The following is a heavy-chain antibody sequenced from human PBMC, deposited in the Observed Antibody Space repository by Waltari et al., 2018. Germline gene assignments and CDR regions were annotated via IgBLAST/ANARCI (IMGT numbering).Heavy chain of an antibody. D-gene: IGHD3-9*01. V-gene: IGHV1-18*01. J-gene: IGHJ3*02. CDR3: ARGSPSRYFDWHPKAFDI. CDR2: ISAYNGNT. Sequence: QVQLVQSGAEVKKPGASVKVSCKASGYTFTSYGISWVRQAPGHGLEWMGWISAYNGNTNYAQKLQGRVTMTTDTSTSTAYMELRSLRSDDTAVYYCARGSPSRYFDWHPKAFDIWGQGTMVTVSS. CDR1: GYTFTSYG.